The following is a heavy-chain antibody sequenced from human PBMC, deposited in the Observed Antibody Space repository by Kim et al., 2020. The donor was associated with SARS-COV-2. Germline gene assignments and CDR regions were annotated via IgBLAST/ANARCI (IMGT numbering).Heavy chain of an antibody. Sequence: QTLSLTCAISGDSVSSNSGAWNWIRQSPSRGLEWLGRTYYRTKWYNDYAVSVKSRISISPDTSKNQFSLQLNSVTPEDTAVYYCASAFFLGHWGQGTLVTVSS. J-gene: IGHJ4*02. D-gene: IGHD3-3*01. V-gene: IGHV6-1*01. CDR3: ASAFFLGH. CDR1: GDSVSSNSGA. CDR2: TYYRTKWYN.